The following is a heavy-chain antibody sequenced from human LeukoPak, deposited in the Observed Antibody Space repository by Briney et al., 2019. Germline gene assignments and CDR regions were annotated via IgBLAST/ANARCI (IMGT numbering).Heavy chain of an antibody. CDR1: GGSISSSSYY. Sequence: SETLSLTCTVSGGSISSSSYYWGWIRQPPGKGLEWIGSIYYSGNTYYNPSLKSRVTKSVDTSKNQFSLKLSSVTAADTAVYYCARAVEGHWYFDLWGRGTLVTVSS. CDR3: ARAVEGHWYFDL. CDR2: IYYSGNT. V-gene: IGHV4-39*07. J-gene: IGHJ2*01. D-gene: IGHD2-15*01.